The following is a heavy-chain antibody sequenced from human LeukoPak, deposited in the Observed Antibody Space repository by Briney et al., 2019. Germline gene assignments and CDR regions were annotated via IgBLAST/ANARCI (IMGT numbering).Heavy chain of an antibody. CDR2: IYSGGST. J-gene: IGHJ4*02. Sequence: GGSLRLSCAASGFTISSNYIWVRQAPGKGLEWVSVIYSGGSTYYADSVKGRFTISRDNSKNTLYLQMNSLRTEDTAVYYCARARLHHRSFDLKTSYYFDYWGQGTLVTVSS. D-gene: IGHD6-25*01. V-gene: IGHV3-53*01. CDR3: ARARLHHRSFDLKTSYYFDY. CDR1: GFTISSNY.